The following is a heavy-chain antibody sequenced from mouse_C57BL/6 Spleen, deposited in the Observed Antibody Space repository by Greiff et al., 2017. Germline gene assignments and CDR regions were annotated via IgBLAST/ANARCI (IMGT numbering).Heavy chain of an antibody. V-gene: IGHV5-9-1*02. J-gene: IGHJ2*01. Sequence: EVNVVESGEGLVKPGGSLKLSCAASGFTFSSYAMSLVRQTPEKRLEWVAYISSGADYISYADTVKGRFTISRDNARYTLYLQMSSLKSEDTAMYYCTRVWGGPYYFDYWGQGTTLTVSS. CDR1: GFTFSSYA. CDR2: ISSGADYI. D-gene: IGHD1-1*02. CDR3: TRVWGGPYYFDY.